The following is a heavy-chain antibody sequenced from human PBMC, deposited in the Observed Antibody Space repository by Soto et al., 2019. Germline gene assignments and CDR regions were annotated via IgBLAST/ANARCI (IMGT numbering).Heavy chain of an antibody. J-gene: IGHJ6*02. D-gene: IGHD3-10*01. V-gene: IGHV1-18*01. CDR1: GYTFHTYG. CDR2: ITDYNAKT. CDR3: ARVDTMVRGTTVYHFKGLDV. Sequence: QVQLVQSGAEVKKPGASVRVSCKASGYTFHTYGISWVQQAPGQGPEWMGWITDYNAKTQYTQKFQGRVTMTTDTSTSTAYMELRSLRPDDTAVYYCARVDTMVRGTTVYHFKGLDVWGQGTTVTVSS.